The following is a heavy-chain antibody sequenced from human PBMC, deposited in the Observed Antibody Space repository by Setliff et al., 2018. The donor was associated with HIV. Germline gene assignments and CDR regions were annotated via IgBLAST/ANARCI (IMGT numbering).Heavy chain of an antibody. CDR3: ARDNEQMAVPGAVFDY. Sequence: SETLSLTCAVYGGSFSGYYWSWIRQPPGKGLEWVGSISHPGNTYYNPSLKRRVTISVDTSKNQFSLKLDSVTAADTAVYYCARDNEQMAVPGAVFDYWGQGTLVTVSS. V-gene: IGHV4-34*01. CDR2: ISHPGNT. CDR1: GGSFSGYY. J-gene: IGHJ4*02. D-gene: IGHD6-19*01.